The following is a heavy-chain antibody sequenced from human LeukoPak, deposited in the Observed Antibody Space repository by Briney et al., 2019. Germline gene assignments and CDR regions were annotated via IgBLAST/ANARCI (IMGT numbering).Heavy chain of an antibody. CDR3: ARDAAGYSRTFDY. Sequence: ASVKVSCKASGGTFSSYAISWVRQAPGQGLEWMGWISAYNGNTNYAQKLQGRVTMTTDTSTSTAYMDLRSLRSDDTAVYYCARDAAGYSRTFDYWGQGTLVTVSS. J-gene: IGHJ4*02. CDR2: ISAYNGNT. D-gene: IGHD6-13*01. CDR1: GGTFSSYA. V-gene: IGHV1-18*01.